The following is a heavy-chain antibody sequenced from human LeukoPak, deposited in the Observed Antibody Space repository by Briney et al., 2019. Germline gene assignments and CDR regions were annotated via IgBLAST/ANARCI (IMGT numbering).Heavy chain of an antibody. CDR2: VYTSGST. CDR1: GVSMSDYY. V-gene: IGHV4-4*07. J-gene: IGHJ5*02. CDR3: ARDVQSSGGYNWFDP. Sequence: SETLSLTCTVSGVSMSDYYWSWIRQPAGKGLEWIGFVYTSGSTNYNPSLKCRVTMSIDTSKSQISLRLISVTAADTAVYYCARDVQSSGGYNWFDPWGQGTQVIVSS. D-gene: IGHD2-15*01.